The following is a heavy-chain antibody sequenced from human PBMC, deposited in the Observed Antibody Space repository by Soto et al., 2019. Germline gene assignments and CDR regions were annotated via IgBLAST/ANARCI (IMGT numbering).Heavy chain of an antibody. Sequence: SVKVSCMASGGTFSSYTISWVRQAPGQGLEWMGRIIPILGIANYAQKFQGRVTITADKSTSTAYMELSSLRSEDTAVYYCAREGPYCSGGSCYFYWGQGTLVTVSS. D-gene: IGHD2-15*01. CDR1: GGTFSSYT. CDR2: IIPILGIA. CDR3: AREGPYCSGGSCYFY. J-gene: IGHJ4*02. V-gene: IGHV1-69*04.